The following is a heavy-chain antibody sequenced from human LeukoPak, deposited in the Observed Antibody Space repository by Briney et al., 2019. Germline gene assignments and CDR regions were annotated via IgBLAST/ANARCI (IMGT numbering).Heavy chain of an antibody. J-gene: IGHJ5*02. V-gene: IGHV1-2*02. CDR1: GYPFTGHY. CDR3: ARSYDFWSGPPFDP. D-gene: IGHD3-3*01. CDR2: INPNSGGT. Sequence: GASVKVSCKASGYPFTGHYMHWVRQAPGQGLEWMGWINPNSGGTKYAQKFQGRVTLTRDTSISTAYMELSRLRCDDTAVYYCARSYDFWSGPPFDPWGQGTLVTVSS.